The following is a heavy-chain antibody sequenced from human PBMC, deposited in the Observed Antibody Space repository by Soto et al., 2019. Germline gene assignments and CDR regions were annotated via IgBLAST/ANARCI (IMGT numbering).Heavy chain of an antibody. Sequence: ETLTLSCTVSGCSVSSSNFYWGWIRQPTGKGLEWIGYISYSGSTNYNPSLKSRVIISVDTSKNQFSLKLSSVTAADTAVYYCAKIFSSSLYYYGMDVWGQGTTVNVPS. D-gene: IGHD6-13*01. CDR3: AKIFSSSLYYYGMDV. J-gene: IGHJ6*02. CDR1: GCSVSSSNFY. V-gene: IGHV4-61*01. CDR2: ISYSGST.